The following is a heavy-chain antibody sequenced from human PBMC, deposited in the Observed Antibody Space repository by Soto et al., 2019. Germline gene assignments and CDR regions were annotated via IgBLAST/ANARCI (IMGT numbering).Heavy chain of an antibody. CDR3: AKDLTYYDILTGYLTRYYYYGMDV. Sequence: GGSLRLFCAASGFTFSSYAMHWVRQAPGKGLEWVAVISYDGSNKYYADSVKGRFTISRDNSKNTLYLQMSSLRAEDTAVYYCAKDLTYYDILTGYLTRYYYYGMDVWGQGTTVTVSS. J-gene: IGHJ6*02. D-gene: IGHD3-9*01. CDR1: GFTFSSYA. CDR2: ISYDGSNK. V-gene: IGHV3-30*04.